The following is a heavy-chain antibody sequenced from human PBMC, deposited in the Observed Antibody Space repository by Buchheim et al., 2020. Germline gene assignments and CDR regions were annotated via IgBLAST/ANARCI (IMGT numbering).Heavy chain of an antibody. CDR1: GYTFTGYY. CDR2: INPNSGDT. CDR3: AREVRNSTSSGIWFDP. J-gene: IGHJ5*02. D-gene: IGHD6-6*01. Sequence: QVQLVQSGAEVKKPGASVKVSCKASGYTFTGYYIHWVRQAPGQGLEWMGWINPNSGDTNYAQMFQGSVAMTWDTSINTAYMELSTLRSDDTAVYYCAREVRNSTSSGIWFDPWGQG. V-gene: IGHV1-2*04.